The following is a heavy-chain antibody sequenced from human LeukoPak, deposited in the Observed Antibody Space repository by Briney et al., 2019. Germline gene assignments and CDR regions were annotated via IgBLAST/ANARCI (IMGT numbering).Heavy chain of an antibody. V-gene: IGHV3-23*01. CDR1: GITLSNYG. D-gene: IGHD3-22*01. CDR3: AKRGVVIRVILVGFHKEAYYFDS. CDR2: ISDSGGGT. J-gene: IGHJ4*02. Sequence: GGSLRLSCAVSGITLSNYGMSWVRQAPGKGLEWVAGISDSGGGTNYADSVKGRFTISRDNPKNTLFLQMNSLRAEDTAVYFCAKRGVVIRVILVGFHKEAYYFDSWGQGALVTVSS.